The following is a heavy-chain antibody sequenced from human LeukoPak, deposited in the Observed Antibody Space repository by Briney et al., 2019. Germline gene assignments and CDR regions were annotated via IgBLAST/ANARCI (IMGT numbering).Heavy chain of an antibody. V-gene: IGHV4-61*02. CDR1: GGSISSGTYY. CDR2: IYISGST. D-gene: IGHD3-3*01. CDR3: ARDFRSGYVGEAPDAFDI. Sequence: SQTLSLTCTVSGGSISSGTYYWSWIRQPAGKGLEWIGRIYISGSTDYNPSLKSRVTISIDTSKNQFSLKLSSVTAADTAVYYCARDFRSGYVGEAPDAFDIWGQGTIVTVSS. J-gene: IGHJ3*02.